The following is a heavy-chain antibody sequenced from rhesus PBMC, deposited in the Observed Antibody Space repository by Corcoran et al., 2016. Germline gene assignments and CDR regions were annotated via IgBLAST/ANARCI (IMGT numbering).Heavy chain of an antibody. CDR2: GAAEDGEA. J-gene: IGHJ4*01. V-gene: IGHV1-111*02. CDR1: GNSFTDHY. CDR3: ARVADSSGRDY. Sequence: EVQLGQSGAEVKKPGATVKISCKASGNSFTDHYLNWERQAPGKGREWMVYGAAEDGEADDSPKFQDRVTHPPDLSPNTSYTELRILRSKDTAVYYCARVADSSGRDYWGQGVLVTVSS. D-gene: IGHD6-31*01.